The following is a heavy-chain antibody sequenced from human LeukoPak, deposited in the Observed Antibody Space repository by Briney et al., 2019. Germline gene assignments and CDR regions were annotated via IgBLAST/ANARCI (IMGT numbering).Heavy chain of an antibody. CDR2: INPNSGGT. J-gene: IGHJ4*02. CDR3: ARGDTVVVPAAILDY. V-gene: IGHV1-2*02. CDR1: GYTFTGYY. Sequence: ASVKVSCKASGYTFTGYYMHWVRQAHGQGLEWMGWINPNSGGTNYAQKFQGRVTMTRDTSISTAYMELSRLRSDDTAVYYCARGDTVVVPAAILDYWGQGTLVTVSS. D-gene: IGHD2-2*01.